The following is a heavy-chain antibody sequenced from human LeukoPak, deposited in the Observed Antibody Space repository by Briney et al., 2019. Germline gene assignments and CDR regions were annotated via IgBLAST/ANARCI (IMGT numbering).Heavy chain of an antibody. Sequence: ASETLSLTCAVYGRSFSGYYWSWIRQPPGKGLEWIGEINHSGSTNYNPSLKSRVTISVDTSKNQFSLKLSSVTAADTAVYYCARGMYDYVRGSYPPEDYWGQGTLVTVSS. CDR1: GRSFSGYY. CDR2: INHSGST. J-gene: IGHJ4*02. V-gene: IGHV4-34*01. CDR3: ARGMYDYVRGSYPPEDY. D-gene: IGHD3-16*02.